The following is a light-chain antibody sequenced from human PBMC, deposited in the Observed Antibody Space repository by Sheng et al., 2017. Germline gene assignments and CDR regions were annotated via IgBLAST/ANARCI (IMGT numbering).Light chain of an antibody. Sequence: SYELAQPPSVSVSPGETARITCSADALANQYAYWYQQKPGQAPILVIYKDIERPSGIPERFSGSTSETTVTLTISGVQAEDEADYYCQSADGNATYVFGSGTRVTV. CDR3: QSADGNATYV. CDR2: KDI. CDR1: ALANQY. V-gene: IGLV3-25*03. J-gene: IGLJ1*01.